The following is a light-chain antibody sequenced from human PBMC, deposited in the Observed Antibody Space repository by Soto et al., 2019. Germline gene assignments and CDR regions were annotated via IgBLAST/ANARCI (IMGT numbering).Light chain of an antibody. CDR3: QKYNSARWT. CDR1: QGISNY. CDR2: AAS. V-gene: IGKV1-27*01. Sequence: DIQMTHSPSSLSASVGDRVTITCRASQGISNYLAWYQQKPGKVPKLLIYAASTLQSGVPSRFSRSGSGKDFTLTISSLQPEDVATYYCQKYNSARWTFGQGTKVEIX. J-gene: IGKJ1*01.